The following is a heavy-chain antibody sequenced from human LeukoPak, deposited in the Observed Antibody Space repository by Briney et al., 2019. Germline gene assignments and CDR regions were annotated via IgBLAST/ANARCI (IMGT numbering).Heavy chain of an antibody. Sequence: PSETLSLTCTVSGGSISRGTYYWGWIRQPPGKGLEWIGSIYYSGSTHYNPSLKSRVIISLDKSKNQFSLKLRSVTAADTAVYYCARGPLFPRSSDNWGQGTLVTVSS. D-gene: IGHD3-10*02. CDR1: GGSISRGTYY. V-gene: IGHV4-39*01. CDR3: ARGPLFPRSSDN. J-gene: IGHJ4*02. CDR2: IYYSGST.